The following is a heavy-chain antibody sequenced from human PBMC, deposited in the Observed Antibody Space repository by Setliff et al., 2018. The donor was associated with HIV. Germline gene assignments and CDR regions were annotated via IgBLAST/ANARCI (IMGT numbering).Heavy chain of an antibody. CDR3: ATRPDGATGNYFYMDV. V-gene: IGHV4-34*01. J-gene: IGHJ6*03. CDR2: INDFRST. D-gene: IGHD4-17*01. CDR1: GGSFSGHY. Sequence: SQTLSLTCAVYGGSFSGHYWSWIRQPPGKGLEWIGEINDFRSTNYNPSLKTRVTISVDTSKKQFSLRLSSVTAADTAVYYCATRPDGATGNYFYMDVWGKGTTVTVSS.